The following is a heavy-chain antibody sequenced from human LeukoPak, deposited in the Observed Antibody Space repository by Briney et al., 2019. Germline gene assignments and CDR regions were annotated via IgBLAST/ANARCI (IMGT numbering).Heavy chain of an antibody. V-gene: IGHV3-23*01. Sequence: GVLRLSCAASGFPLRSYSMSWVRQAPGKGLGGVSDISGSGGYTYYADSVKGRFTISRDSSKNTLYLQMNSLRAEDTAVYYCAKEYSGYDFDYWGQGTLVTVSS. CDR2: ISGSGGYT. CDR3: AKEYSGYDFDY. CDR1: GFPLRSYS. D-gene: IGHD5-12*01. J-gene: IGHJ4*02.